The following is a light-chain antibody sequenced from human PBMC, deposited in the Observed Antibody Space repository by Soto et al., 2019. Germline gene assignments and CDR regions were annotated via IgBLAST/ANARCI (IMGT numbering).Light chain of an antibody. J-gene: IGLJ1*01. CDR3: CSYAGSYPYV. CDR2: DVS. V-gene: IGLV2-11*01. Sequence: QSVLTQPRSVSGSPGQSVTISCTGTSSDVGGYNYVSWYQQHPGKAPKLMIYDVSKRPSGVPDRFSGPKSGNTASLTISGLQAEDEADYYCCSYAGSYPYVFGTGTKVTVL. CDR1: SSDVGGYNY.